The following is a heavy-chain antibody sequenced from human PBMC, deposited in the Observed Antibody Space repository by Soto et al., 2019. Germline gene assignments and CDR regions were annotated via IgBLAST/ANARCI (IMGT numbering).Heavy chain of an antibody. Sequence: EVQLVESGGGLIQPGESLRLSCAASGFSVSSYHMSWVRQAPGKGLEWVSGIDSDAKTFYADSVNGRFIISRDNSENTLFLQLNSLRAEDTAVYFCARDGYRFALNFWGPGTLVTVSS. V-gene: IGHV3-53*01. J-gene: IGHJ4*02. D-gene: IGHD5-18*01. CDR1: GFSVSSYH. CDR2: IDSDAKT. CDR3: ARDGYRFALNF.